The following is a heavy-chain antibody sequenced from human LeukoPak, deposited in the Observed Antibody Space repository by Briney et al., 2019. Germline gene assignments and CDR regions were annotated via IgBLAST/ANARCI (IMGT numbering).Heavy chain of an antibody. Sequence: GGSLRLSCAASGFTFSSYWMSWVRQAPGKGLEWVSYISSSSSYIYYADSVKGRFTISRDNAKNSLYLQMNSLRAEDTAVFYCAKDPRCHSRYCSGGSCPDYWGQGTLVTVSS. D-gene: IGHD2-15*01. J-gene: IGHJ4*02. V-gene: IGHV3-21*01. CDR3: AKDPRCHSRYCSGGSCPDY. CDR2: ISSSSSYI. CDR1: GFTFSSYW.